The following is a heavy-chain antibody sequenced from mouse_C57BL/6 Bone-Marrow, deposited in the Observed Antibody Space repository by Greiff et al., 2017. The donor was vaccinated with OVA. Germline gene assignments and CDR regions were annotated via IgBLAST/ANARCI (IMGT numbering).Heavy chain of an antibody. Sequence: QVQLQQPGAELARPGASVKLSCKASGYTFTSYGISWVKQRTGQGLEWIGEIHPRSGNTYYNEKFKGKATLTADKSSSTAYMELRSLTSEDSAVYFCARTPSVTLDDWGQGTTLTVSS. CDR2: IHPRSGNT. CDR1: GYTFTSYG. J-gene: IGHJ2*01. D-gene: IGHD2-1*01. V-gene: IGHV1-81*01. CDR3: ARTPSVTLDD.